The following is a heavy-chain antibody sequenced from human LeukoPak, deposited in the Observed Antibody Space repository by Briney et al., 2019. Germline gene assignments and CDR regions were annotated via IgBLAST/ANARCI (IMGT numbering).Heavy chain of an antibody. CDR2: IYYSGST. CDR3: ASRYYDSSGLPLGGFDY. V-gene: IGHV4-34*01. CDR1: GGSFSGYY. Sequence: SETLSLTCAVYGGSFSGYYWSWIRQPPGKGLEWIGSIYYSGSTYYNPSLKSRVTISVDTSKNQFSLKLSSVTAADTAVYYCASRYYDSSGLPLGGFDYWGQGTLVTVSS. D-gene: IGHD3-22*01. J-gene: IGHJ4*02.